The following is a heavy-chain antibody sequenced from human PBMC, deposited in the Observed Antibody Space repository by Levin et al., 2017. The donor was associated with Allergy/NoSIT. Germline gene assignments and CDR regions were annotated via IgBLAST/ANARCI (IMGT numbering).Heavy chain of an antibody. D-gene: IGHD5-24*01. CDR2: ISYDGSNK. CDR1: GFTFSSYA. CDR3: ARATRDGWYYYYGMDV. Sequence: GGSLRLSCAASGFTFSSYAMHWVRQAPGKGLEWVAVISYDGSNKYYADSVKGRFTISRDNSKNTLYLQMNSLRAEDTAVYYCARATRDGWYYYYGMDVWGQGTTVTVSS. V-gene: IGHV3-30*04. J-gene: IGHJ6*02.